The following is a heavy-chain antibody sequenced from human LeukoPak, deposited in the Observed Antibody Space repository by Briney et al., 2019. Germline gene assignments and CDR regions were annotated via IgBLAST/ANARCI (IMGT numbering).Heavy chain of an antibody. J-gene: IGHJ4*02. Sequence: GGSLRLSCAASGFTFDDYATHWVRQAPGKGLEWVSGISWNSGSIGYADSVKGRFTISRDNAKNSLYLQMNSLRAEDTAVYYCARGEYGDYALDYWGQGTLVTVSS. V-gene: IGHV3-9*01. CDR2: ISWNSGSI. CDR3: ARGEYGDYALDY. D-gene: IGHD4-17*01. CDR1: GFTFDDYA.